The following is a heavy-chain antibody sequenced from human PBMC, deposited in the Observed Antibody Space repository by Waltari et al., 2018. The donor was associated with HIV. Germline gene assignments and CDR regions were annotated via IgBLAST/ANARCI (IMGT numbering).Heavy chain of an antibody. J-gene: IGHJ5*02. Sequence: QVQLVQSGAEVKNPGASVKVSCKASGYTFTTYTIHWVRQAPGQRLEWMGWINAGNGNTKYSQSFQDRVTFTRDTSASTAYMELSSLRSEDTALYYCARTYDILTGFGWFDPWGQGTLVTVSS. CDR1: GYTFTTYT. CDR2: INAGNGNT. D-gene: IGHD3-9*01. V-gene: IGHV1-3*01. CDR3: ARTYDILTGFGWFDP.